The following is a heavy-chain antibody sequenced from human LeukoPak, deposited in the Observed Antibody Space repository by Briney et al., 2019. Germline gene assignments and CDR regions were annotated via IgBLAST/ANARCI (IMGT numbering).Heavy chain of an antibody. CDR2: MKQDGSAR. V-gene: IGHV3-7*01. J-gene: IGHJ4*02. CDR3: ARDVVGSLDY. D-gene: IGHD2-15*01. Sequence: GGSLRLSCAGSGFSFSNYWMAWVRQAPGKGPEWVANMKQDGSARHYADSVKGRFTISGDNAQNSVYLQMNSLRAEDTAVYYCARDVVGSLDYWGLGTLVTVSS. CDR1: GFSFSNYW.